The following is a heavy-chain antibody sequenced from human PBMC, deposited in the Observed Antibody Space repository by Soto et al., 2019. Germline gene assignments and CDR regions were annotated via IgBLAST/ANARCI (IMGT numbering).Heavy chain of an antibody. Sequence: GGSLRLSFSPAGITLSDYHLSWIRQAPGKGLEWVSYISSSSSYTNYADSVKGRFTISRDNAKNSLYLQMNSLRAEDTAVYYCARVAAAGNYFDDWGQGT. D-gene: IGHD6-13*01. CDR2: ISSSSSYT. CDR1: GITLSDYH. CDR3: ARVAAAGNYFDD. J-gene: IGHJ4*02. V-gene: IGHV3-11*05.